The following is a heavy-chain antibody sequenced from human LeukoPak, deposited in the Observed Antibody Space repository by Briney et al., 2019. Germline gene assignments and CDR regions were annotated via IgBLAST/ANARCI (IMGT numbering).Heavy chain of an antibody. CDR1: GGTFSSYA. D-gene: IGHD6-19*01. Sequence: SVKVSCKASGGTFSSYAISWVRQAPGQGLEWMGRIIPIFGTANYAQKFQGRVTITTDESTSTAYMELSSLRSEDTAVYSCASQYSSGPFDYWGQGTLVTVSS. J-gene: IGHJ4*02. CDR3: ASQYSSGPFDY. V-gene: IGHV1-69*05. CDR2: IIPIFGTA.